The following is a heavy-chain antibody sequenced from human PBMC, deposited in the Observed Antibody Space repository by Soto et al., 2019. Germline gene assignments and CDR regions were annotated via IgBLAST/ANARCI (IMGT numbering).Heavy chain of an antibody. J-gene: IGHJ4*02. CDR1: GFTFSSYA. Sequence: PGGSLRLSCAASGFTFSSYAMSWVRQAPGKGLEWVSAISGSGGSTYYADSVKGRFTISRDNSKNTLYLQMNSLRAEDTAVYYCAKDLYSSSWTLFDYWGQGTLVTAPQ. CDR3: AKDLYSSSWTLFDY. CDR2: ISGSGGST. V-gene: IGHV3-23*01. D-gene: IGHD6-13*01.